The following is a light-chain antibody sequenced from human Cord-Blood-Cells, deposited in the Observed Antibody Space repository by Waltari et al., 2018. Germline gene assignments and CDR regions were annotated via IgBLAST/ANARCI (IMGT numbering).Light chain of an antibody. J-gene: IGKJ3*01. V-gene: IGKV1-39*01. CDR2: ATS. Sequence: DIQMTQYPSSLSASVGDRVTITCRASQSISSYLNWDQQKPGKAPKLLIYATSSLQSGVPSRFSGSGSGTDFTLTISSLQPEDFATYYCQQSYSTPFTFGPGTKVDIK. CDR1: QSISSY. CDR3: QQSYSTPFT.